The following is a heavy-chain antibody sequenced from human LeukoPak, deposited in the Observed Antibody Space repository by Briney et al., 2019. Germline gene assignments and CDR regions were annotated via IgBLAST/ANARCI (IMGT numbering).Heavy chain of an antibody. CDR3: ARSNVNEPFYFDY. CDR1: GFTFNSYA. CDR2: ISYDGSNK. D-gene: IGHD1-1*01. J-gene: IGHJ4*02. V-gene: IGHV3-30-3*01. Sequence: GRSLRLSCAASGFTFNSYAMHWVRQAPGKGLEWVAVISYDGSNKYYADSVKGRFTISRDNSKNTLYLQMNSLRAEDTAVYYCARSNVNEPFYFDYWGQGTLVTVSS.